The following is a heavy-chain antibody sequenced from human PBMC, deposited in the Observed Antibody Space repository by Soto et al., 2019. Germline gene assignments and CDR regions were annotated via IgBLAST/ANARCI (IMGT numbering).Heavy chain of an antibody. CDR3: ARDIAAAGDYYYGMDV. CDR1: GGSISSGGYY. Sequence: LRLSCTVSGGSISSGGYYWSWIRQHPGKGLEWIGYIYYSGSTYYNPSLKSRVTISVDTSKNQFSLKLSSVTAADTAVYYCARDIAAAGDYYYGMDVWGQGTTVTVSS. CDR2: IYYSGST. V-gene: IGHV4-31*03. D-gene: IGHD6-13*01. J-gene: IGHJ6*02.